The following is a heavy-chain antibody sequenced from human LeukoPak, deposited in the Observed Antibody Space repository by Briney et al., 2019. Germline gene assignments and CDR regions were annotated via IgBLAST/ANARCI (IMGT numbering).Heavy chain of an antibody. V-gene: IGHV3-7*01. Sequence: GGSLRLSCAASGFTFSDYYMSWLRQAPGKGLEWVASIRQDGGEKSYVDSVKGRFTISRDNTRNSLYLHMSSLRAEDTAVYYCARDGTAPGLYFDLWGQGTLVTVSS. CDR3: ARDGTAPGLYFDL. D-gene: IGHD6-13*01. CDR1: GFTFSDYY. CDR2: IRQDGGEK. J-gene: IGHJ4*01.